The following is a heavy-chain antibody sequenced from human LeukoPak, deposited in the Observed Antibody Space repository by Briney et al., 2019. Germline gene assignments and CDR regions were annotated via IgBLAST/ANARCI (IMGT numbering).Heavy chain of an antibody. CDR2: INPSGGST. CDR1: GYTFTRYY. J-gene: IGHJ3*02. D-gene: IGHD6-19*01. CDR3: AKQRSGIEVAGNAYDI. Sequence: ASVKVSCKASGYTFTRYYVHWVRQAPGQGLEWMGIINPSGGSTSYAQKFQGRVTMTRDMSTSTVYMELSSLRSEDTAVYYCAKQRSGIEVAGNAYDIWGQGTMVTVS. V-gene: IGHV1-46*01.